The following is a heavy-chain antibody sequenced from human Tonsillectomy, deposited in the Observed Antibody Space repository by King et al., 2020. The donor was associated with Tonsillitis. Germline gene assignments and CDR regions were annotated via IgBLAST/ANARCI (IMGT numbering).Heavy chain of an antibody. V-gene: IGHV1-18*01. J-gene: IGHJ4*02. CDR3: ALGTTYYYDSSGYYYHFDY. Sequence: VQLVESGAEVKKPGASVKVSCKASGYTFTTYGISWVRQAPGQGLEWVGRISAHNGNTDYAQKYQGRITMITDTSTSTAYMELRSLRSDDTAVYYCALGTTYYYDSSGYYYHFDYWGQGTLVIVSS. CDR2: ISAHNGNT. D-gene: IGHD3-22*01. CDR1: GYTFTTYG.